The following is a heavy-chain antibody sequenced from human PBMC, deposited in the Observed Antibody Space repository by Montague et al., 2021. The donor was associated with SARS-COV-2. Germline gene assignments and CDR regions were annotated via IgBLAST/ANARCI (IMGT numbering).Heavy chain of an antibody. CDR3: ARDEYNRYWYKY. CDR2: VDSAGST. D-gene: IGHD2-8*02. Sequence: SETLSLTCTVSAGSLSSRSNYWGWIRQPPGMGLQWIGSVDSAGSTYYSPSLKSRGTISLDTSKNQFSLKLSSVTAADTAVYYSARDEYNRYWYKYWGQGALVTVSS. V-gene: IGHV4-39*07. CDR1: AGSLSSRSNY. J-gene: IGHJ4*02.